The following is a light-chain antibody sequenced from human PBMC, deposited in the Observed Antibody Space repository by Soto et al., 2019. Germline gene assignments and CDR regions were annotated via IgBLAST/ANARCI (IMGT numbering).Light chain of an antibody. CDR1: SSNIGAGFD. Sequence: QSVLTQPPSVSGTPGQRVTISCTGNSSNIGAGFDVHWYQQLPGTAPKLLIYDNSNRPSGVPDRFSGSKSGTSASLAITGLQAEDGTDYYCQSYDSSLSGSVFGGGTKVTVL. CDR3: QSYDSSLSGSV. J-gene: IGLJ3*02. V-gene: IGLV1-40*01. CDR2: DNS.